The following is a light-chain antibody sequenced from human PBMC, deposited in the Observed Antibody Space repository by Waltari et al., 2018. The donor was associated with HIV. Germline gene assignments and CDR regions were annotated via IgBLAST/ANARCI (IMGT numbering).Light chain of an antibody. J-gene: IGKJ2*01. Sequence: DTVLTQSPDSLTGSLGERATINCKASQSVLSTTRNVNYLAWYQQKPGHPPKLLISWASGRRSGVPDRFSGGGSGTDFTLTISSLQAEDVAVYYCQQYYSHPRTFGQGTKLEI. CDR3: QQYYSHPRT. CDR1: QSVLSTTRNVNY. CDR2: WAS. V-gene: IGKV4-1*01.